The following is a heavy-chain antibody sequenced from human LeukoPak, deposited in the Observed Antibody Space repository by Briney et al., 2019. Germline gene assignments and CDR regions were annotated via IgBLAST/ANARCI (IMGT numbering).Heavy chain of an antibody. J-gene: IGHJ5*01. V-gene: IGHV1-46*01. CDR1: GYSFTSYY. CDR3: ARAKWQHLPDS. D-gene: IGHD1-26*01. Sequence: ASVTVSCKASGYSFTSYYMHWVRQAPAPGLELMGIINPSGNSTSYAHKSQSRVTMTRDTSTSTVYMEQSSLRAEDTAVYYCARAKWQHLPDSWGQGTLVTVSS. CDR2: INPSGNST.